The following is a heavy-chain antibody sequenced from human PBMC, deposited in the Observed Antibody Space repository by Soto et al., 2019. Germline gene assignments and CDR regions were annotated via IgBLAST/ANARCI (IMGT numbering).Heavy chain of an antibody. J-gene: IGHJ6*02. CDR2: IIPVFGTP. CDR1: GDSLSNYG. V-gene: IGHV1-69*12. CDR3: ARGDATKIVVTTYYAMDV. D-gene: IGHD3-22*01. Sequence: QVQLVQSGAEVKKPGSSVKVSCKASGDSLSNYGISWVRQAPGQGLEWMGAIIPVFGTPNYAQKFQDRVTITADESTTTVYMEVRSLTSEDTAVYYCARGDATKIVVTTYYAMDVWGQGTTVTVSS.